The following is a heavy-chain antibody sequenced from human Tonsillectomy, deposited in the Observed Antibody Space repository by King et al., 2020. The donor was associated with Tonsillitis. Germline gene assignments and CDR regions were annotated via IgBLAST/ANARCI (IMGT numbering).Heavy chain of an antibody. J-gene: IGHJ5*02. CDR2: IYYSGST. Sequence: LQLQESGPGLVKPSETLSLTCTVSGGSISSSSYYWGWIRQPPGKGLEWIGSIYYSGSTYYNPSLKSRVTISVDTSKNQFSLKLSSVTAADTAVYYCARHFRLDLVPAAMVGAPSHNWFDPWGQGTLVTVSS. V-gene: IGHV4-39*07. CDR3: ARHFRLDLVPAAMVGAPSHNWFDP. D-gene: IGHD2-2*01. CDR1: GGSISSSSYY.